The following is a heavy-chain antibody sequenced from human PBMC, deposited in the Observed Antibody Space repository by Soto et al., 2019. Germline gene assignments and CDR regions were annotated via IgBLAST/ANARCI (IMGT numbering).Heavy chain of an antibody. CDR1: GGTFSSYA. V-gene: IGHV1-69*13. CDR2: IIPIFGTA. CDR3: ARRRDGYNWNYYYYYMDV. J-gene: IGHJ6*03. D-gene: IGHD5-12*01. Sequence: GASVKVSCKASGGTFSSYAISWVRQAPGQGLEWMGGIIPIFGTANYAQKFQGRVTITADESTSTAYMELSSLRSEDTAVYYCARRRDGYNWNYYYYYMDVWGKGTTVTVSS.